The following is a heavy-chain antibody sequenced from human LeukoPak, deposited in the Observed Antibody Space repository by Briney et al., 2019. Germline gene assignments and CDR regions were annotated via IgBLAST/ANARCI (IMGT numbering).Heavy chain of an antibody. CDR2: IYYSRST. Sequence: SETLSFTCTVSGVSISSVDYYWRPIRQPPGKGLEWIGYIYYSRSTDYNPSLKSRVTISVDTSKNQFSLRLSSVTAADTAVYYCARAGNGILTGYFQNWYFDLWRRGTLVTVSS. D-gene: IGHD3-9*01. J-gene: IGHJ2*01. V-gene: IGHV4-30-4*01. CDR1: GVSISSVDYY. CDR3: ARAGNGILTGYFQNWYFDL.